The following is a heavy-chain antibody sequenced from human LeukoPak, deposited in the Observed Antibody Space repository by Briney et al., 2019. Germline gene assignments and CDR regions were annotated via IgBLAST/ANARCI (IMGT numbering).Heavy chain of an antibody. CDR3: ARAEGEWELPGFDP. CDR2: IIPIFGTA. CDR1: GGXFSSYA. D-gene: IGHD1-26*01. V-gene: IGHV1-69*13. Sequence: VKVSCXASGGXFSSYAISWVRQAPGQGLEWMGGIIPIFGTANYAQKFQGRVTITRDTSASTAYMELSSLRSEDTAVYYCARAEGEWELPGFDPWGQGTLVTVSS. J-gene: IGHJ5*02.